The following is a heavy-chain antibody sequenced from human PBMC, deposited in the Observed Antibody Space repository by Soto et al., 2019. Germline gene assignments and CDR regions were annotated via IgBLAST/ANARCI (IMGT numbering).Heavy chain of an antibody. D-gene: IGHD3-10*01. CDR1: GGSISSGGYY. CDR3: ARASRFGELDY. Sequence: QVQLQESGPGLVKPSQTLSLTCTVSGGSISSGGYYWSWIRQHPGKGLEWIGYIYYSGSTYYNPSLKSRVTISVDTSKNLFSIKLSSVTAADTAVYYRARASRFGELDYWGQGTLVTVSS. V-gene: IGHV4-31*03. J-gene: IGHJ4*02. CDR2: IYYSGST.